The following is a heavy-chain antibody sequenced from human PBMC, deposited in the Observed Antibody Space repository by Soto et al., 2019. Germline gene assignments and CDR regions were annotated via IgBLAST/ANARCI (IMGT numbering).Heavy chain of an antibody. Sequence: QVQLVQSGAEVKKPGSSVKVSRKASGGTFSSYAISWVRQAPGQGLEWMGGLVPIFGTADYAQKFQGRVTSTADESTSTADMELSSLRSEDTAVYYCALHYGSGNNYYYYGMDVWGQGTTVTVSS. CDR3: ALHYGSGNNYYYYGMDV. J-gene: IGHJ6*02. CDR1: GGTFSSYA. V-gene: IGHV1-69*12. D-gene: IGHD3-10*01. CDR2: LVPIFGTA.